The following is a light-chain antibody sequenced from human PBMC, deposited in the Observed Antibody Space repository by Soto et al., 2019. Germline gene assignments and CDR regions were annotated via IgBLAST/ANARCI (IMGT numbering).Light chain of an antibody. J-gene: IGKJ1*01. CDR1: QSIGTW. V-gene: IGKV1-5*01. CDR3: QQYSSYWT. Sequence: DIQMTQSPSTLSASVGDRVTITCRASQSIGTWLAWYQQKPGKAPKLLIYDASNLESGVPSRFSGRGSGTAFTLTISSLPADDFATYYCQQYSSYWTFGQGTKVEI. CDR2: DAS.